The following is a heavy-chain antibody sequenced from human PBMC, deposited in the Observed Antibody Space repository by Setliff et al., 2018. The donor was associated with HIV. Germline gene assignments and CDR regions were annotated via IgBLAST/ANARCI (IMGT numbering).Heavy chain of an antibody. D-gene: IGHD3-10*01. V-gene: IGHV3-21*01. CDR1: GFTFSSYS. CDR3: AREPATAYFGELSGAFDI. Sequence: GGSLRLSCAASGFTFSSYSMNWVRQAPGKGLEWVSSISSSSSYIYYADSVKGRFTISRDNAKNSLYLQMNSLRVEDTAVYYCAREPATAYFGELSGAFDIWGQGTLVTVSS. J-gene: IGHJ3*02. CDR2: ISSSSSYI.